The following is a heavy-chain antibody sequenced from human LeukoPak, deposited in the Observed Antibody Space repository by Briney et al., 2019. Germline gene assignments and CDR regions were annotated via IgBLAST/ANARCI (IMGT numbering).Heavy chain of an antibody. V-gene: IGHV4-59*01. CDR3: ARDRGSWYFDL. CDR1: GGSFSGYY. CDR2: IYYSGST. D-gene: IGHD3-16*01. J-gene: IGHJ2*01. Sequence: PSEALSLTCAVYGGSFSGYYWSWIRQPPGKGLEWIGYIYYSGSTNYNPSLKSRVTISVDTSKNQFSLKLSSVTAADTAVYYCARDRGSWYFDLRGRGTLVTVSS.